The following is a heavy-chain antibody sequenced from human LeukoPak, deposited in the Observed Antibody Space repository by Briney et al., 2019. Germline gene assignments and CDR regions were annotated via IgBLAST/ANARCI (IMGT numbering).Heavy chain of an antibody. V-gene: IGHV1-2*02. CDR3: ARGAHYHDSSEGYDY. Sequence: ASVKVSCKSFGYTFTVYYMHWVRQAPGQGLEWMGWINPNSGGTNYAQKFQGRVTMTRDTSISTAYMELSRLRSDDTAVYYCARGAHYHDSSEGYDYWGQGTLVTVSS. D-gene: IGHD3-22*01. CDR2: INPNSGGT. CDR1: GYTFTVYY. J-gene: IGHJ4*02.